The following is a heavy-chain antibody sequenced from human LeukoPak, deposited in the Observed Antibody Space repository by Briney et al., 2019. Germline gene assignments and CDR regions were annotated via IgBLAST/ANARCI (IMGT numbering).Heavy chain of an antibody. V-gene: IGHV1-69*04. J-gene: IGHJ4*02. Sequence: GSSETVSSKASVGTFSSYAISWVRQAPGQGLEWMGRIIPIFGIANYAQKFQGRVTITADKSTSTAYMELSSLRSENTAVYYCAREWDYDILTRYPLYFDYWGQGTLVTVSS. D-gene: IGHD3-9*01. CDR3: AREWDYDILTRYPLYFDY. CDR1: VGTFSSYA. CDR2: IIPIFGIA.